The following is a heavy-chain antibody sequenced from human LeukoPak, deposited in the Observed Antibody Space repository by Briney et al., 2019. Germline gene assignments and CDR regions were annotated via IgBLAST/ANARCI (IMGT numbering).Heavy chain of an antibody. CDR3: AKDRWCSSTSCPIDY. CDR2: INTDGSST. Sequence: PGGSLRLSCAASGFTFSSYWMHWVRQAPGKGLVWVSRINTDGSSTSYADSVKGRFTISRDNSKNTLYLQMNSLRAEDTAVYYCAKDRWCSSTSCPIDYWGQGTLVTVSS. V-gene: IGHV3-74*01. J-gene: IGHJ4*02. D-gene: IGHD2-2*01. CDR1: GFTFSSYW.